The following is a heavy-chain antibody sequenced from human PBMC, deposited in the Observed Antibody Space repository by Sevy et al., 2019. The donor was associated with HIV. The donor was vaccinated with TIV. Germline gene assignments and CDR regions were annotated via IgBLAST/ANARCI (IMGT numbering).Heavy chain of an antibody. J-gene: IGHJ4*02. CDR2: ATNRANNYAT. Sequence: GGSLRLSCAASGFTFRDHYMDWVRQAPGKGLEWVGRATNRANNYATHYAASVGGRFTILRDDSKNSMFLEVNSLKTEETAVYYCARVVVGNYGEYDYWGQGTLVTVSS. CDR3: ARVVVGNYGEYDY. V-gene: IGHV3-72*01. D-gene: IGHD3-10*01. CDR1: GFTFRDHY.